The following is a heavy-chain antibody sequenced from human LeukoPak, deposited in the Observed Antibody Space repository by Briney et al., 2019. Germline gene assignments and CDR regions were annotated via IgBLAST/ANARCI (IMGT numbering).Heavy chain of an antibody. J-gene: IGHJ4*02. CDR1: GYSFTSYW. CDR3: ARHPPAAFGGVIPINYFDY. CDR2: IYPGDSDT. D-gene: IGHD3-16*02. Sequence: GESLKISCKGSGYSFTSYWIGWARQMPGKGLEWMGIIYPGDSDTRYSPSFQGQVTISADKSISTAYLQWSSLKASDTAMYYCARHPPAAFGGVIPINYFDYWGQGTLVTVSS. V-gene: IGHV5-51*01.